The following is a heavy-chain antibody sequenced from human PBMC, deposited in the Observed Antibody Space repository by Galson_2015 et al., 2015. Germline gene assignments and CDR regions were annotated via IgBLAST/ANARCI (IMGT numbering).Heavy chain of an antibody. CDR1: GFTFDDYA. CDR3: AKGPSVYVVPAAIDY. Sequence: SLRLSCAASGFTFDDYAMHWVRQAPGKGLEWVSGISWNSGSIGYADSVKGRFTISRDNAKNSLYLQMNRLRAEDTALYYCAKGPSVYVVPAAIDYWGQGTLVTVSS. J-gene: IGHJ4*02. CDR2: ISWNSGSI. D-gene: IGHD2-2*01. V-gene: IGHV3-9*01.